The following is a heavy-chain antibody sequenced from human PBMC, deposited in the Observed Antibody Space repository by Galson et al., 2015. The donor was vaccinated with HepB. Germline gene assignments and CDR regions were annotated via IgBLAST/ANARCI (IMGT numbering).Heavy chain of an antibody. CDR1: GFTFSYYW. V-gene: IGHV3-7*03. CDR3: VRNFGVTGSYYEYFQH. Sequence: SLRLSCAASGFTFSYYWMSWVRQAPGKGLEWVANIKQDGSEKYYVDSVKGRFTVSRDNAKNSLYLQMNSLRAEDTAVYYCVRNFGVTGSYYEYFQHWGQGTQVTVSS. CDR2: IKQDGSEK. D-gene: IGHD3-10*01. J-gene: IGHJ1*01.